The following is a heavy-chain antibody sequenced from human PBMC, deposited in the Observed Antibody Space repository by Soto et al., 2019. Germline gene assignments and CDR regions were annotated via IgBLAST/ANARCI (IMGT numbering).Heavy chain of an antibody. CDR1: GGSISSGDYY. CDR2: IYYSGST. J-gene: IGHJ4*02. D-gene: IGHD3-9*01. CDR3: ASFRDFDWVIDY. Sequence: SEALSLTCTVSGGSISSGDYYWSWIRQPPGKGLEWIGYIYYSGSTYYNPSLKSRVTISVDTSKNQFSLKLSSVTAADTAVYYCASFRDFDWVIDYWGQGTLVTVSS. V-gene: IGHV4-30-4*01.